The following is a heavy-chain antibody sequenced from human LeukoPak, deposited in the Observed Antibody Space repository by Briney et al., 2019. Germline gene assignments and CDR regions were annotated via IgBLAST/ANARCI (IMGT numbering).Heavy chain of an antibody. V-gene: IGHV1-18*04. CDR3: ARGRRGPGARQNWFDP. Sequence: GASVKVSCKASGYTFTGYYMHWVRQAPGQGLEWMGWISAYNGNTNYAQKLQGRVTMTTDTSTSTAYMELSSLRSEDTAVYYCARGRRGPGARQNWFDPWGQGTLVTVSS. CDR1: GYTFTGYY. CDR2: ISAYNGNT. J-gene: IGHJ5*02. D-gene: IGHD3-10*01.